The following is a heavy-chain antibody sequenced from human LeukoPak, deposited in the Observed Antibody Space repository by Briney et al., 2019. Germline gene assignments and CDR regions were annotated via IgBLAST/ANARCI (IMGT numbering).Heavy chain of an antibody. CDR2: IWNDGSNK. V-gene: IGHV3-33*08. CDR1: GFTFSDYY. CDR3: ASSVEAAMLIDY. J-gene: IGHJ4*02. Sequence: GGSLRLSCAASGFTFSDYYMSWIRQAPGKGPEWMAVIWNDGSNKYYADSVKGRFTISRENSKNTLYLQMNSLRAEDTAVYYCASSVEAAMLIDYWGQGTLVTVSS. D-gene: IGHD5-18*01.